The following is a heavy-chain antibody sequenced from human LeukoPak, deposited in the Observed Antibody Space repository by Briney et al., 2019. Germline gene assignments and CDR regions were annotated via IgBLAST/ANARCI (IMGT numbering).Heavy chain of an antibody. CDR1: GDSVSGTSAG. J-gene: IGHJ4*02. Sequence: LSQTLSLTCVISGDSVSGTSAGWNWIRQSPSRGLEWLGRTYYTSTWYNDYAVSVRGRILITPDTSKNRFSLQLNSVTPDDTAVYYCTRGWLQSGFGYWGQGTLVTVSS. CDR2: TYYTSTWYN. V-gene: IGHV6-1*01. D-gene: IGHD5-24*01. CDR3: TRGWLQSGFGY.